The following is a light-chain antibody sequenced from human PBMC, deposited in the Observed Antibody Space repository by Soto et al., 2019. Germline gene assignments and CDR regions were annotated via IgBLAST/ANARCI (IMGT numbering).Light chain of an antibody. CDR2: VVS. J-gene: IGLJ2*01. CDR3: ASYTGGSTLVV. CDR1: SSDVGRYNY. Sequence: SALTQPASVSGSPGQSITISCTGTSSDVGRYNYVSWYQQYPGKAPKLMIYVVSSRPSGVSNRFSGSKSGNTAFLTISGLQAEDEADYYCASYTGGSTLVVFGGGTKVTVL. V-gene: IGLV2-14*01.